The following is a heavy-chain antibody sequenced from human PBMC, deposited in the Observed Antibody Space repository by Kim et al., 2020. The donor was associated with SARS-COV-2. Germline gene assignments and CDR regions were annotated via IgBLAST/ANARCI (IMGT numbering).Heavy chain of an antibody. D-gene: IGHD2-8*01. CDR3: AKLFQDGAAFDI. CDR2: IIPIFGTA. CDR1: GGTFSSYA. V-gene: IGHV1-69*13. J-gene: IGHJ3*02. Sequence: SVKVSCKASGGTFSSYAISWVRQAPGQGLEWMGGIIPIFGTANYAQKFQGRVTITADESTTTAYMELSSLRSEDTAVYYCAKLFQDGAAFDIWGQGTMVTVSS.